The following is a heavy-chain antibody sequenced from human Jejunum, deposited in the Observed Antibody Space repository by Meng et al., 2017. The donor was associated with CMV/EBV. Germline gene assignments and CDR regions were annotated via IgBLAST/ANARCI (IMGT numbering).Heavy chain of an antibody. Sequence: QVVGSGGDLVQPGGSLRLSCAASGFSVSSHYMSWVRQAPGKGLECVSISDPTGYTYYADSVKGRFSISSDSSRNTLYIEMNSLRVEDTAVYYCARGMYFSPWGQGTLVTVSS. CDR3: ARGMYFSP. D-gene: IGHD2-8*01. J-gene: IGHJ5*02. CDR1: GFSVSSHY. CDR2: SDPTGYT. V-gene: IGHV3-66*01.